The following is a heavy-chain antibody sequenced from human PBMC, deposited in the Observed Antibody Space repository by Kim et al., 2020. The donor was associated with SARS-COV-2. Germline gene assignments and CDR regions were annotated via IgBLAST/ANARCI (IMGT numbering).Heavy chain of an antibody. V-gene: IGHV3-7*01. CDR3: AREGSSGMNYFDH. Sequence: YVDSVKGRFTISRDNAKNSLYLQMNSLRAEDTAVYYCAREGSSGMNYFDHWGQGTLVTVSS. J-gene: IGHJ4*02. D-gene: IGHD6-19*01.